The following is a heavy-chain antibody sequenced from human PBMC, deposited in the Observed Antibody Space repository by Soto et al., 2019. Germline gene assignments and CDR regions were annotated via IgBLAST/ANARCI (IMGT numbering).Heavy chain of an antibody. J-gene: IGHJ6*02. Sequence: QAQLVQSGAEVRKPGASVKVSCKASGYTFYSHSISWVRQAPGQGLEWMGRINADYGNTQYAQKFRGRVTMHTDTPTPTVYMELTNLRSDDTAVYYCARCIQGDYYYGMDVWGQGTTVTVSS. CDR3: ARCIQGDYYYGMDV. CDR1: GYTFYSHS. V-gene: IGHV1-18*01. CDR2: INADYGNT. D-gene: IGHD5-18*01.